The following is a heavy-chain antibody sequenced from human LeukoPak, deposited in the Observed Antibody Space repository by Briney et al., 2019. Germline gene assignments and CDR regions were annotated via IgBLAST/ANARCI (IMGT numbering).Heavy chain of an antibody. CDR3: ARDPPYYSSSWYDAFDI. CDR2: ISYDGSNK. CDR1: GFTFGSYA. D-gene: IGHD6-13*01. V-gene: IGHV3-30-3*01. J-gene: IGHJ3*02. Sequence: GRSLRLSCAASGFTFGSYAMHWVRQAPGKGLEWVAVISYDGSNKYYADSVKGRFTISRDNSKNTLYLQMNSLRAEDTAVYYCARDPPYYSSSWYDAFDIWGQGTMVTVSS.